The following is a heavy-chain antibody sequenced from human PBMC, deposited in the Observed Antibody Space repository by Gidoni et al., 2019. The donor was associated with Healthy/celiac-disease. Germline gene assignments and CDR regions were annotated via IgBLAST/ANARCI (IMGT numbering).Heavy chain of an antibody. J-gene: IGHJ4*02. V-gene: IGHV4-34*01. CDR2: INHSGST. CDR1: GGSFSGYY. D-gene: IGHD6-19*01. CDR3: ARSSTRSSGWLRGGYYFDY. Sequence: QVQLQQWGAGLLKPSETLSLTCAVYGGSFSGYYWSWIRQPPGKGLEWIGEINHSGSTNYNPSLKSRVTISVDTSKNQFSLKLSSVTAADTAVYYCARSSTRSSGWLRGGYYFDYWGQGTLVTVSS.